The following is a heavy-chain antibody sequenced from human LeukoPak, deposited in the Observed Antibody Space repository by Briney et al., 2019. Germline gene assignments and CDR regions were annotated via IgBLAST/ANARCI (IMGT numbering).Heavy chain of an antibody. CDR2: IYYGGST. J-gene: IGHJ3*02. D-gene: IGHD3-22*01. V-gene: IGHV4-39*01. CDR3: ARLGDYYDSSGYFDAFDI. Sequence: SETLSLTCTVSGGSISSSSYHWGWIRQPPGKGLEWIGTIYYGGSTYCNPSLKSRVTISVDTSKKQFSLKLTSVTAADAAVYYCARLGDYYDSSGYFDAFDIWGQGTMVTVFS. CDR1: GGSISSSSYH.